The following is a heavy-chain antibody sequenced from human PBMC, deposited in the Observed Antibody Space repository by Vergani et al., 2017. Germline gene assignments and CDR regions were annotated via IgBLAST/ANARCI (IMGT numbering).Heavy chain of an antibody. D-gene: IGHD3-22*01. CDR2: ISAYNGNT. J-gene: IGHJ5*02. V-gene: IGHV1-18*01. CDR1: GYTFTSYG. Sequence: QVQLVQSGAEVKKPGASVKVSCKASGYTFTSYGISWVRQAPGQGLEWMGWISAYNGNTNYAQKLQGRVTMTTDTSTSTAYMELRSLRSDDTAVYYCAREWAAYYYDSSGYRYNWFDPWGQGTLVTVSS. CDR3: AREWAAYYYDSSGYRYNWFDP.